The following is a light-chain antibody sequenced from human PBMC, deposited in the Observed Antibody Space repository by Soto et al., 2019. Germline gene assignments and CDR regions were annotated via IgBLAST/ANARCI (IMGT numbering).Light chain of an antibody. CDR3: QHYNIYSET. Sequence: DIQMTQSPSTLSASVGDRVTITCRASQSISSWLAWYQQKPGKAPKILIYKASILESGVPSRLSGSGSGTEFTLTISSLQPDDFATYYCQHYNIYSETFGQGTKVDIK. CDR2: KAS. J-gene: IGKJ1*01. V-gene: IGKV1-5*03. CDR1: QSISSW.